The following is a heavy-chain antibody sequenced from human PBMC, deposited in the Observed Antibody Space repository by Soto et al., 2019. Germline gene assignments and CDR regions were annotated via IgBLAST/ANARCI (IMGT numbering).Heavy chain of an antibody. CDR2: IYYSGST. J-gene: IGHJ6*03. Sequence: PSETLSLTCTVSGGSISSSSYYWGWIRQLPGKGLEWIGSIYYSGSTYYNPSLKSRVTISVDTSKNQFSLKLSSVTAADTAVYYCARVVPAAKVGYYDYMDVWGKGTTVTVSS. V-gene: IGHV4-39*01. D-gene: IGHD2-2*01. CDR3: ARVVPAAKVGYYDYMDV. CDR1: GGSISSSSYY.